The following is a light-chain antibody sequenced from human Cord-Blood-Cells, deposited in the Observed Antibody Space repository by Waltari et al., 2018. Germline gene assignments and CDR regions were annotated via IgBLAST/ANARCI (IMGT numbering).Light chain of an antibody. V-gene: IGKV3-15*01. Sequence: EIVMTQSPATLSVSPGERATLSCRASQLVSSNLTWYPQKPGQAPSLLIYGASTRATGIPARFSGSGSGTEFTLTISSLQSEYFAVYCCQQYNNWPTFGQGTKVEIK. CDR2: GAS. J-gene: IGKJ1*01. CDR3: QQYNNWPT. CDR1: QLVSSN.